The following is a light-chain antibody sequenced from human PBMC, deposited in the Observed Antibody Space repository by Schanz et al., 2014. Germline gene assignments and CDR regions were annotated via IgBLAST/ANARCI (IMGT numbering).Light chain of an antibody. CDR2: EVS. CDR3: CSYAGSSWV. J-gene: IGLJ3*02. V-gene: IGLV2-23*02. CDR1: SSDVGNYNL. Sequence: QSALTQPRSVSGSPGQSVTISCTGTSSDVGNYNLVSWYQQHPGKAPKLLIYEVSKRPSGFSNRFSGSQSGNTASLTISGLQAEDEADYYCCSYAGSSWVFGGGTKLTVL.